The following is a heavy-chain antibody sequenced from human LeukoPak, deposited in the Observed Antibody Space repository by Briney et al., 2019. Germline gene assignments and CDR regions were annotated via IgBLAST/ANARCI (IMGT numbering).Heavy chain of an antibody. V-gene: IGHV1-18*01. CDR3: ARVEAYCSRTSCHDY. Sequence: GASVKVSFKASGSTFTSYGISWVRQAPGQGLEWLGWISAYNGDTDYAQKFQGKVTMTTDTSTSTAHMELRSLKSDDTAVYYCARVEAYCSRTSCHDYWGLGTLVTVSS. D-gene: IGHD2-2*01. CDR2: ISAYNGDT. CDR1: GSTFTSYG. J-gene: IGHJ4*02.